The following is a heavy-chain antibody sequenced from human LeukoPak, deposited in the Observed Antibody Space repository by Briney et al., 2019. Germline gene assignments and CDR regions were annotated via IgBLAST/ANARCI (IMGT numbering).Heavy chain of an antibody. CDR2: ISGSGGST. Sequence: PGGSLRLSCAASGFTFSSYAMSWVRQAPGKGLEWVSAISGSGGSTYYADSVEGRFTISRDNSKNTLYLQMNSLRAEDTAVYYCARSYSSSSNWFDPWGQGTLVTVSS. CDR3: ARSYSSSSNWFDP. J-gene: IGHJ5*02. D-gene: IGHD6-6*01. V-gene: IGHV3-23*01. CDR1: GFTFSSYA.